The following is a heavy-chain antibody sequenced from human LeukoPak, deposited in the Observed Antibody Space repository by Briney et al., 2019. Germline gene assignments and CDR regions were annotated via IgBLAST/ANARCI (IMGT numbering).Heavy chain of an antibody. V-gene: IGHV4-34*01. Sequence: PSGTLSLTCAVSGGSFSGYHWTWGRQSPGKGLEWIGDINPGGSTYYNPSLKSRLTISVHTSKNQFSLKLRSVTAADTAVYYCARGRHDITMIVVVMTSVSYYLDVWGKGTTVTVS. J-gene: IGHJ6*03. CDR2: INPGGST. CDR3: ARGRHDITMIVVVMTSVSYYLDV. CDR1: GGSFSGYH. D-gene: IGHD3-22*01.